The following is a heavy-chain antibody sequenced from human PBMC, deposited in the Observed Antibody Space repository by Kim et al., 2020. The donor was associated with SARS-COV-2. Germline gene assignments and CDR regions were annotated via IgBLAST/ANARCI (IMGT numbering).Heavy chain of an antibody. J-gene: IGHJ3*02. CDR1: GGSFSGYY. CDR3: WGYSDAFDI. V-gene: IGHV4-34*01. D-gene: IGHD2-15*01. Sequence: SETLSLTCAVSGGSFSGYYWNWIRQPPGKGLEWIGEINHSGSTNYNPSLKSRVTISVDTSKNQYALKLSSVTAADTAVYYCWGYSDAFDIWGQGTRVTVSS. CDR2: INHSGST.